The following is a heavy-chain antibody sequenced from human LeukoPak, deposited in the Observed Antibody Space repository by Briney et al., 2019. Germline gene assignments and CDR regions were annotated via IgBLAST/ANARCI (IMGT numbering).Heavy chain of an antibody. D-gene: IGHD6-19*01. V-gene: IGHV7-4-1*02. CDR2: INTNTGNP. CDR1: GYTFTSYY. Sequence: ASVKVSCKASGYTFTSYYMHWVRQAPGQGLEWMGWINTNTGNPTYAQGFTGRFVFSLDTSVSTAYLQISSLKAEDTAVYYCASASSGWYARDGDAFDIWGRGTMVTVSS. CDR3: ASASSGWYARDGDAFDI. J-gene: IGHJ3*02.